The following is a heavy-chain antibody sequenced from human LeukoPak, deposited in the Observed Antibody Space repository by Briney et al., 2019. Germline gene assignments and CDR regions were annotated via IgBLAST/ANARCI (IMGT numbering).Heavy chain of an antibody. CDR3: AKDRSSGGYFDY. D-gene: IGHD3-16*01. J-gene: IGHJ4*02. CDR1: GFTFSSYW. V-gene: IGHV3-23*01. Sequence: GGSLRLSCAASGFTFSSYWMSWVRQAPGKGLEWVSAISGSGGSTYYADSVKGRFTISRDNSKNTLYLQMNSLRAEDTAVYYCAKDRSSGGYFDYWGQGTLVTVSS. CDR2: ISGSGGST.